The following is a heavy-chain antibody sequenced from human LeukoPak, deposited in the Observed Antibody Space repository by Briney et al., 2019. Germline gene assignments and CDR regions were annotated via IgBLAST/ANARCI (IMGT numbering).Heavy chain of an antibody. J-gene: IGHJ6*03. D-gene: IGHD5-12*01. CDR1: GYTFTGYY. CDR3: ARGPVAYYYYYMDV. V-gene: IGHV1-2*02. Sequence: ASVKVSCKASGYTFTGYYMHWVRQAPGQGLEWMGGINPNSGGTNYAQKFQGRVTMTRDTSIGTAYMELSRLRSDDTAVYYCARGPVAYYYYYMDVWGKGTTVTVSS. CDR2: INPNSGGT.